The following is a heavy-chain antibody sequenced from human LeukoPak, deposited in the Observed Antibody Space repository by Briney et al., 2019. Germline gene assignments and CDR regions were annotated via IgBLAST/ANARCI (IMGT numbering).Heavy chain of an antibody. Sequence: ASVKASCKASGYTFTSYGISWVRQAPGQGLEWMGWISAYNGNTNYAQKLQGRVTMTTDTSTSTAYMELRSLRSDDTAVYYCARDPLGYCSGGSCYSYYYYYMDVWGKGTTVTVSS. J-gene: IGHJ6*03. V-gene: IGHV1-18*01. CDR2: ISAYNGNT. CDR1: GYTFTSYG. CDR3: ARDPLGYCSGGSCYSYYYYYMDV. D-gene: IGHD2-15*01.